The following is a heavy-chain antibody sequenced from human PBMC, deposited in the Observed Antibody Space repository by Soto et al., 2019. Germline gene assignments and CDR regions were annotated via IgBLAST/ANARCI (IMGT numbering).Heavy chain of an antibody. D-gene: IGHD1-26*01. J-gene: IGHJ6*02. V-gene: IGHV1-69*13. CDR3: GRRPKSGSFHYYGVDV. CDR2: IIPIFGTA. CDR1: GGTFSSYA. Sequence: SVKVSCKASGGTFSSYAISWVRQAPGQGLEWMGGIIPIFGTANYAQKFQGRVTITADESTSTAYMELSSLRSEDTAVYYCGRRPKSGSFHYYGVDVWGQGTTVTVSS.